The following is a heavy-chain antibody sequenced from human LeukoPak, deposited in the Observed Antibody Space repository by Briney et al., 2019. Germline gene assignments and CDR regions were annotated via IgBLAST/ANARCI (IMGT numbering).Heavy chain of an antibody. CDR2: ISSSSSYI. V-gene: IGHV3-21*01. D-gene: IGHD4-17*01. Sequence: PGGSLRLSFSASGFTFSSYSMNWVRQAPGKGLEWVSSISSSSSYIYYADSMKGRSTISRDNAKNSLYLQMNSLRAEDTAVYYCARENDYGDYVLDYWGQGTLVTVSS. CDR3: ARENDYGDYVLDY. J-gene: IGHJ4*02. CDR1: GFTFSSYS.